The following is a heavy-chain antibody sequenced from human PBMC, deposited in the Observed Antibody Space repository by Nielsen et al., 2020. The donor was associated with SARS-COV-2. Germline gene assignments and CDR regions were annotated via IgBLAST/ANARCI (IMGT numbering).Heavy chain of an antibody. CDR1: DDSIRSGGYY. J-gene: IGHJ4*02. CDR3: ARVWIAFDY. D-gene: IGHD5-12*01. V-gene: IGHV4-31*03. Sequence: SETLSLTCTVSDDSIRSGGYYWSWIRPHPGQGLEWIGYIYYSGTTYYNPSLESRLTISLDTSKRQFSLRLTSVTAADTAIYYCARVWIAFDYWGQGILVTVSS. CDR2: IYYSGTT.